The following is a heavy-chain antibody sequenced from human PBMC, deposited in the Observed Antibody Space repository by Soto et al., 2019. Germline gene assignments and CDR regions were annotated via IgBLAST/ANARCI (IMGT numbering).Heavy chain of an antibody. CDR2: ISYDAKSK. V-gene: IGHV3-30*03. Sequence: GGSLRLSCAASGFTFNTYGMHWVRQAPGKGLEWVAVISYDAKSKLYVDSVRGRFTISRDNSKDTLFLQMDSLRPEDTALYYCARRLLAAGPFDSWGQGTLVTVSS. CDR1: GFTFNTYG. CDR3: ARRLLAAGPFDS. J-gene: IGHJ4*02. D-gene: IGHD2-8*02.